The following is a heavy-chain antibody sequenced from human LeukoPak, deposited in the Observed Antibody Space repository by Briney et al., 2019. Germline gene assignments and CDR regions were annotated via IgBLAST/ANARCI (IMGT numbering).Heavy chain of an antibody. Sequence: GGSLRLSCAVSGFSVSNNYMSWVRQAPGKGLAWVSVIYSDGNTYYAESVKGRFTISRENSKNTLYLQMNSLRAEDTAVYYCARGGGGGNPFDSWGQGTLVTVSS. D-gene: IGHD4-23*01. CDR1: GFSVSNNY. V-gene: IGHV3-53*01. CDR3: ARGGGGGNPFDS. J-gene: IGHJ4*02. CDR2: IYSDGNT.